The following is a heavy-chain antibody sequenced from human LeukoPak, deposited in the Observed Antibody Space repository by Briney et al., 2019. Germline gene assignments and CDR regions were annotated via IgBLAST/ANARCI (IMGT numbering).Heavy chain of an antibody. CDR3: ARHRSYSSSGYNDY. CDR2: IYYSGST. D-gene: IGHD6-13*01. Sequence: SETLSLTCTVSGGSISSYYWGWIRQPPGKGLEWIGSIYYSGSTYYNPSLKSRVTISVDTSKNQFSLKLSSVTAADTAVYYCARHRSYSSSGYNDYWGQGTLVTVSS. CDR1: GGSISSYY. V-gene: IGHV4-39*01. J-gene: IGHJ4*02.